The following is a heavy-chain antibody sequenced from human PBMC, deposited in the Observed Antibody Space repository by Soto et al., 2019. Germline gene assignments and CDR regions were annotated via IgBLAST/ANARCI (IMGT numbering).Heavy chain of an antibody. CDR1: GGSISSGDYY. V-gene: IGHV4-31*03. J-gene: IGHJ5*02. D-gene: IGHD3-22*01. CDR2: IYFSGTT. Sequence: QVQLQESGPGLVKPAQTLSLTCTVSGGSISSGDYYWSWIRQHPGKGLEWIGTIYFSGTTYYNPSPKSRFTISVDTSKSQFSLKLSSVTAADTAVYYCARRDRSGFSYWLDTWGQGTLVTFSS. CDR3: ARRDRSGFSYWLDT.